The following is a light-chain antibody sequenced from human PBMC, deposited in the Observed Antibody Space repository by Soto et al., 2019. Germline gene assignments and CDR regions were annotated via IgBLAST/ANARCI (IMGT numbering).Light chain of an antibody. CDR2: DTS. Sequence: EIVVTQSPATLSVSPGERVTLSCRASQSVSSSLAWYQQRPGQAPRLLIYDTSTRAPGIAARFSGSGSGTEFTLTISSLQSEDVAVYYCQQYVHWPPGTFVQGSKVDIK. V-gene: IGKV3-15*01. J-gene: IGKJ1*01. CDR3: QQYVHWPPGT. CDR1: QSVSSS.